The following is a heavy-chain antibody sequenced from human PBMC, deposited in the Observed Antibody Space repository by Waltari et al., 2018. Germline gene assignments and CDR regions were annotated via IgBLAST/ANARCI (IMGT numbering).Heavy chain of an antibody. D-gene: IGHD7-27*01. V-gene: IGHV3-7*01. Sequence: EVQLVASGGGLVQPGESLRLSCAASGLTFSSYWMTWVRQAPGKGLEWVAIIKQDGSEKHYVDSVKGRFTISRDNAKNSLCLQMNSLRVEDTAIYYCARGNWAPFDYWGQGTLVTVSS. CDR1: GLTFSSYW. J-gene: IGHJ4*02. CDR2: IKQDGSEK. CDR3: ARGNWAPFDY.